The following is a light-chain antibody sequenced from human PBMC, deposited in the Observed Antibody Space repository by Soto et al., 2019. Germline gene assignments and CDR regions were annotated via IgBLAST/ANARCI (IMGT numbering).Light chain of an antibody. CDR3: LQHNNYPLA. J-gene: IGKJ4*01. CDR1: QGIGND. V-gene: IGKV1-17*01. CDR2: AAS. Sequence: DIQMTQSPSSLSASVGDRVTITCRASQGIGNDLGWFQQKPGKAPKRLIYAASSLQSGVPSRFSGSGSATEFTLTISSLQPEDFATYYCLQHNNYPLAFGGGTKVDI.